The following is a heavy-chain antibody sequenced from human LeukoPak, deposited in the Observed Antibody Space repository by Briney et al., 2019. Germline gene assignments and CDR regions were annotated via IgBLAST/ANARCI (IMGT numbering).Heavy chain of an antibody. CDR1: GFTFSSFW. J-gene: IGHJ4*02. CDR3: ARDQIRRGDSVFDY. D-gene: IGHD2-21*02. V-gene: IGHV3-7*01. CDR2: IKQDGSEK. Sequence: GGSLRLSCAASGFTFSSFWMSWVRQAPGKGLEWVANIKQDGSEKYYVDSVKGRFTISRDNAKNSLYLQMNSLRAEDTAVYYCARDQIRRGDSVFDYWGQGTLVIVSS.